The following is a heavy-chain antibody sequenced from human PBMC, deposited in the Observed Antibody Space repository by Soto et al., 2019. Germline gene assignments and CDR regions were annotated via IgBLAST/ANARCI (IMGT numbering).Heavy chain of an antibody. Sequence: QVQLVQSGAEVKKPGASVKVSCKASGYTFTGYYMHWVRQAPGQGLEWMGWINPNSGGTNYAQKFQGWVTMTRDTSISTAYMELSRLRSHDTAVYYCARGTSGTTGGDGMDVWGQGTTVTVSS. CDR3: ARGTSGTTGGDGMDV. CDR1: GYTFTGYY. J-gene: IGHJ6*02. CDR2: INPNSGGT. D-gene: IGHD1-1*01. V-gene: IGHV1-2*04.